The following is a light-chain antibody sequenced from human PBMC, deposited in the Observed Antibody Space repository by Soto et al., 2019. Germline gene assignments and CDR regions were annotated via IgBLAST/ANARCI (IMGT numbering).Light chain of an antibody. CDR1: QSVSSN. V-gene: IGKV3-15*01. CDR2: GAS. CDR3: QHCDSLPLT. Sequence: EIVLTQSPGTLSLSPGERATLSCRASQSVSSNLAWYQQKPGQAPRLLIYGASTRATGIPARFSGSGSGTEFTLTISSLQSEDIATYYCQHCDSLPLTFGQGTRLEIK. J-gene: IGKJ5*01.